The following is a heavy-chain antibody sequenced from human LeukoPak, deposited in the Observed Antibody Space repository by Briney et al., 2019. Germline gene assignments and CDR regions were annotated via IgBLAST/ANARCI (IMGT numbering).Heavy chain of an antibody. V-gene: IGHV1-69*13. CDR2: IIPIFGTA. Sequence: GASVKVSCKASGYTFTSYYMHWVRQAPGQGLEWMGGIIPIFGTANYAQKFQGRVTITADESTSTAYMELSSLRSEDTAVYYCARGFTSYGSYYFDYWGQGTLVTVSS. D-gene: IGHD5-18*01. CDR3: ARGFTSYGSYYFDY. J-gene: IGHJ4*02. CDR1: GYTFTSYY.